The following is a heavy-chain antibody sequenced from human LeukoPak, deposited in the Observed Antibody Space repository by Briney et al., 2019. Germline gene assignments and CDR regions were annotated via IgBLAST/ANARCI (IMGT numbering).Heavy chain of an antibody. J-gene: IGHJ5*02. V-gene: IGHV4-34*01. D-gene: IGHD4-17*01. CDR3: EVVNYCEQFGP. CDR1: GGSFSGYY. CDR2: INHSGST. Sequence: KSSETLSLTCAVYGGSFSGYYWSWIRQPPGKGLEWIGEINHSGSTNYNPSLKSRVTISVDTSKNQFSLKLSSVPAAGTVVYYGEVVNYCEQFGPRGQGTLVTVSS.